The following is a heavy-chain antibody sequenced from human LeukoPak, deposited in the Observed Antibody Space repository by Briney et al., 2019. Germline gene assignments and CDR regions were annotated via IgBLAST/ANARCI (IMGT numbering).Heavy chain of an antibody. V-gene: IGHV4-59*01. D-gene: IGHD6-13*01. CDR3: ARSSGYSSSGGLNWFDT. J-gene: IGHJ5*02. Sequence: SETLSLTCTVTGGSIATYYWSWIRQPPGKGLEWIGYIFYTGSTNYNPSLKSRVTISVDTSKNQFSLKLSSVTAADTAVYYCARSSGYSSSGGLNWFDTWGQGTLVTVSS. CDR2: IFYTGST. CDR1: GGSIATYY.